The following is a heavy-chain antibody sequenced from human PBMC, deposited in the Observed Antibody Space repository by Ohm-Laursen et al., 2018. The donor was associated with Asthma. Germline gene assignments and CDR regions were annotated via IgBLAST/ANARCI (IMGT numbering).Heavy chain of an antibody. CDR1: GFTFSSYA. CDR2: ISGSGGST. CDR3: AKVWEVTTRELLGGFDY. Sequence: SLRLSCSASGFTFSSYAMSWVRQAPGKGLEWVSAISGSGGSTYYADSVKGRFTISRDNSKNTLYLQMNSLRAEDTAVYYCAKVWEVTTRELLGGFDYWGQGTLVTVSS. J-gene: IGHJ4*02. D-gene: IGHD4-17*01. V-gene: IGHV3-23*01.